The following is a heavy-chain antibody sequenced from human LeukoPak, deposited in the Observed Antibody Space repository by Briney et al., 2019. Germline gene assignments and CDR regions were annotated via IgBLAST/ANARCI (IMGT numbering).Heavy chain of an antibody. CDR1: GYTFTSYG. CDR3: ARDSDIVVVPPIKRGGEDFDY. V-gene: IGHV1-18*01. CDR2: ISAYNGNT. Sequence: ASVKVSCKASGYTFTSYGISWVRQAPGQGLEWMGWISAYNGNTNYAQKLQGRVTMTTDTSTSTAYMELRSLRSDDTALYYCARDSDIVVVPPIKRGGEDFDYWGQGTLVTVSS. J-gene: IGHJ4*02. D-gene: IGHD2-15*01.